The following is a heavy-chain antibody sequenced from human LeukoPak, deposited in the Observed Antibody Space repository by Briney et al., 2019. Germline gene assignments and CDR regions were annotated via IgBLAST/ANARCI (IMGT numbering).Heavy chain of an antibody. Sequence: ASVKVSCKASGGTFSSYAISWVRQAPGQGLEWMGRIIPILGIANYAQKFQGRVTITADKSTSTAYMELSSLRSEDTAVYYCALVGATTGAFDIWGQGTMVTVSS. D-gene: IGHD1-26*01. CDR2: IIPILGIA. J-gene: IGHJ3*02. V-gene: IGHV1-69*04. CDR1: GGTFSSYA. CDR3: ALVGATTGAFDI.